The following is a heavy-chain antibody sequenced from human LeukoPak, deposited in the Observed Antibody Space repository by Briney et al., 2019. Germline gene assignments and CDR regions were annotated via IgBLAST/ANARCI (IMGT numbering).Heavy chain of an antibody. V-gene: IGHV3-11*01. J-gene: IGHJ3*02. D-gene: IGHD3-16*01. CDR1: GFTFSDYY. CDR2: ISWNSGSI. CDR3: ARLHSAVYYGDAFDI. Sequence: GGSLRLSCAASGFTFSDYYMSWIRQAPGKGLEWVSGISWNSGSIDYVDSVKGRFTVSRDNVKNSLFLQMNSLRVEDTAAYYCARLHSAVYYGDAFDIWGQGTMVTVSS.